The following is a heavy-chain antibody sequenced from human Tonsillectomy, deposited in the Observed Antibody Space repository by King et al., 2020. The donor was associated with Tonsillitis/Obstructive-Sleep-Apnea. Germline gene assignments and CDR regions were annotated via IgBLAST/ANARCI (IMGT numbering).Heavy chain of an antibody. CDR2: VNPSGGST. CDR3: ARGAPDNSDDYGSWFDP. Sequence: VQLVQSGAEVKKPGASVKVSCKASGYTFTTYFMHCVRQAPGQGLEWMGIVNPSGGSTIYAQKFQGRVTMTRDTSTSTVYMELSSLRSEDTAVYYCARGAPDNSDDYGSWFDPWGQGTLVTVSS. J-gene: IGHJ5*02. CDR1: GYTFTTYF. D-gene: IGHD3-22*01. V-gene: IGHV1-46*01.